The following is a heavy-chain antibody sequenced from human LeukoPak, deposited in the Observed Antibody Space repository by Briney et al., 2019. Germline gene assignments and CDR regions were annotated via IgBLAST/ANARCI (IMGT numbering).Heavy chain of an antibody. CDR2: ISTSGGST. CDR3: ARARRHYGMDV. J-gene: IGHJ6*02. D-gene: IGHD6-25*01. V-gene: IGHV3-23*01. CDR1: GFTFSNYA. Sequence: GALRLSCAASGFTFSNYAMSWVRQAPGKGLEWVSGISTSGGSTYYADSVKGRFTISRDNSKNTLYLQMNSLRAEDTAVHYCARARRHYGMDVWGQGTTVTVSS.